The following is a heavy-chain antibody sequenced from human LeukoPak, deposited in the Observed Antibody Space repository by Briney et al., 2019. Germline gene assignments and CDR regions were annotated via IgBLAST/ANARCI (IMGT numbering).Heavy chain of an antibody. V-gene: IGHV4-39*01. CDR1: GGSISSSSYY. Sequence: SETLSLTCTVSGGSISSSSYYWGWIRQPPGKGLEWIGSIYYSGSTYYNPSLKSRVTISVDTSKNQFSLKLSSVTAADTAVYYCARAGLLGYYYDSSGYYYFDYWGQGTLVTVSS. CDR2: IYYSGST. CDR3: ARAGLLGYYYDSSGYYYFDY. D-gene: IGHD3-22*01. J-gene: IGHJ4*02.